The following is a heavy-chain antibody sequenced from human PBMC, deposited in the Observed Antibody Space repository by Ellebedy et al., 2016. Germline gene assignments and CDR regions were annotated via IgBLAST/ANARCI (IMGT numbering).Heavy chain of an antibody. D-gene: IGHD4-11*01. CDR3: AKEGPTSSHFDY. CDR1: GFTFSSST. J-gene: IGHJ4*02. CDR2: ISASGGST. V-gene: IGHV3-23*01. Sequence: GESLKISXAASGFTFSSSTMSWVRQAPGKGLEWVSSISASGGSTYYADSVKGRFTISRDNSKNTLYLQMNSLRAEDTAVYYCAKEGPTSSHFDYWGQGTLVTVSS.